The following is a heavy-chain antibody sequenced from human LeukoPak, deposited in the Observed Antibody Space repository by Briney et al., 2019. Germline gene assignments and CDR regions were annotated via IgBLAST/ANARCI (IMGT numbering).Heavy chain of an antibody. CDR3: ARDYGYYGSGSYHYYYGMDV. Sequence: ASVKVSCKASGYTFTSYGISWVRQAPGQGLERMGWISAYNGNTNYAQKLQGRVTMTTDTSTSTAYMELRSLRSDDTAVYYCARDYGYYGSGSYHYYYGMDVWGKGTTVTVSS. D-gene: IGHD3-10*01. CDR2: ISAYNGNT. V-gene: IGHV1-18*04. J-gene: IGHJ6*04. CDR1: GYTFTSYG.